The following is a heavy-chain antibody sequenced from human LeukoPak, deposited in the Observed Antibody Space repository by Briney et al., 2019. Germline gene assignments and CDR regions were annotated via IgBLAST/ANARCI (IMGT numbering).Heavy chain of an antibody. J-gene: IGHJ5*02. D-gene: IGHD3-22*01. Sequence: PSETLSLTCIVSGYSISSGYYWGWIRQPPGKGLEWIGEINHSGSTNYNPSLKSRGTISVDTSKNQFSLKLSSVTAADTAVYYCARQWFTNWFDPWGQGTLVTVSS. CDR1: GYSISSGYY. CDR2: INHSGST. V-gene: IGHV4-38-2*02. CDR3: ARQWFTNWFDP.